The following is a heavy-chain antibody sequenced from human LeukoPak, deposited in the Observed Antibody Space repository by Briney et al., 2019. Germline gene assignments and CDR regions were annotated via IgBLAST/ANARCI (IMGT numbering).Heavy chain of an antibody. CDR2: ISSSGSTI. J-gene: IGHJ3*02. CDR1: GFAFSDYY. CDR3: AKESPRDAFDI. V-gene: IGHV3-11*01. Sequence: GGSLRLSCAASGFAFSDYYMSWIRQAPGKGLEWVSYISSSGSTIYYADSVKGRFTISRDNSKNTLYLQMNSLRAEDTAVYYCAKESPRDAFDIWGQGTMVTVSS.